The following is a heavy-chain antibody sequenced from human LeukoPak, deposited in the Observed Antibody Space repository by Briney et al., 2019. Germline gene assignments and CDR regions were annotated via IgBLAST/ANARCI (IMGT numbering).Heavy chain of an antibody. D-gene: IGHD3-22*01. Sequence: GGSLTLSCAVSGITLSNYGMSWVRQAPGKGLEWVAGISDSGGRTNYADSVEGRFTISRDNPKNTLYLQMNSLRAEDTAVYFCAKRGVVIRVILVGFHKEAYYFDSWGQGALVTVSS. V-gene: IGHV3-23*01. CDR1: GITLSNYG. CDR2: ISDSGGRT. CDR3: AKRGVVIRVILVGFHKEAYYFDS. J-gene: IGHJ4*02.